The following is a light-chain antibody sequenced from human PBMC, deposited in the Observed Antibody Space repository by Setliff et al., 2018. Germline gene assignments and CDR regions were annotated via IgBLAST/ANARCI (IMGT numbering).Light chain of an antibody. CDR2: GTN. CDR3: QSYDTSLNDYG. Sequence: QSVLTQPPSVSGAPGQGITISCTGTSSNIGAGYDVHWYQQLPGAAPKLLIFGTNNRPSGVPDQFSGSKSGTSASLAITGLQAADEADYYCQSYDTSLNDYGVGTGTKV. CDR1: SSNIGAGYD. V-gene: IGLV1-40*01. J-gene: IGLJ1*01.